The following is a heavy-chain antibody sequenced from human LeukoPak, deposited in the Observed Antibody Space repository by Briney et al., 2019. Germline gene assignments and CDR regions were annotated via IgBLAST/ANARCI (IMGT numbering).Heavy chain of an antibody. D-gene: IGHD3-3*01. CDR2: IYYSGST. J-gene: IGHJ5*02. V-gene: IGHV4-39*01. Sequence: SETLSLTCSVSGGYISSSSYYWGWIRQPPGKGLEWIGSIYYSGSTYYNPSLKSRVTISVDTSKNQFSLKLSSVTAADTAVFYGGKTELRFWGWFNWSAPWAQEPLVPV. CDR1: GGYISSSSYY. CDR3: GKTELRFWGWFNWSAP.